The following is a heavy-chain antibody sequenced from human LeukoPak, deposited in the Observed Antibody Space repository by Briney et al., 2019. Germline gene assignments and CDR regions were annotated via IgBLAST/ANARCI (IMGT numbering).Heavy chain of an antibody. D-gene: IGHD3-9*01. CDR1: RVTFSGYT. J-gene: IGHJ4*02. Sequence: PGGSLRLSCTASRVTFSGYTMNWVRQAPGKGLEWVSSISSRSSDIYYAASVKGRFTISRDNARNSLYLQMSSLRAEDTAVYYCARALYYDILTGYQTHTYCFDYWGQGTLVTVSS. CDR2: ISSRSSDI. V-gene: IGHV3-21*01. CDR3: ARALYYDILTGYQTHTYCFDY.